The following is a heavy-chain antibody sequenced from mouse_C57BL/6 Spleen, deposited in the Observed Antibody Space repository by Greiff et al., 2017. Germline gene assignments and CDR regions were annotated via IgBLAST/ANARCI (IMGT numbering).Heavy chain of an antibody. Sequence: QVQLQQPGAELVKPGASVKMSCKASGYTFTSYWITWVKQRPGQGLEWIGDIYPGSGSTNYNEKFKSKATLTVDTSSSTAYMQLSSLTSEDSAVYYCAREDDGYSWFAYWGPGTLVTVSA. V-gene: IGHV1-55*01. D-gene: IGHD2-3*01. CDR3: AREDDGYSWFAY. CDR1: GYTFTSYW. CDR2: IYPGSGST. J-gene: IGHJ3*01.